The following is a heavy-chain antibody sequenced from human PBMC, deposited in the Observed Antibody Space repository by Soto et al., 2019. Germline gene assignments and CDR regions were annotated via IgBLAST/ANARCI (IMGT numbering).Heavy chain of an antibody. CDR2: ISAYNGNT. CDR3: ARVAYYYDSSGYYESLYYFDY. V-gene: IGHV1-18*01. CDR1: GYTFTSYG. D-gene: IGHD3-22*01. Sequence: ASVKVSCTASGYTFTSYGISWVRQAPGQGLEWMGWISAYNGNTNYAQKLQGRVTMTTDTSTSTAYMELRSLRSDDTAVYYCARVAYYYDSSGYYESLYYFDYWGQGTLVTVSS. J-gene: IGHJ4*02.